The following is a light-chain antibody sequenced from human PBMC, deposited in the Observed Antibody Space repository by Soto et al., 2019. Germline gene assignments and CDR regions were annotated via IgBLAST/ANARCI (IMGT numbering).Light chain of an antibody. Sequence: DFQMTQSPTSLSASVGDRVTITCRASQSISMYLNWYRHKPGQAPELLIYAASSLHSGVPSRFSGSGSGTDFTLTISCLQSEDFATYYCQQYYSYPALTFGGGTKVDI. CDR3: QQYYSYPALT. J-gene: IGKJ4*01. CDR1: QSISMY. CDR2: AAS. V-gene: IGKV1-39*01.